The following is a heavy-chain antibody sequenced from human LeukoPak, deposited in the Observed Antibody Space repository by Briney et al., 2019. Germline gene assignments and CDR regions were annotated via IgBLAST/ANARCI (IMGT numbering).Heavy chain of an antibody. Sequence: PGGSLRLSCAASGFTFSSYAMSWVCQAPGKGLEWVAAISGSGGSTYYADSVKGRFTISRDNSKNTLYLQMNSLRAEDTAVYYCAKSIQMYYYGSGNLMDAFDIWGQGTMVTIST. CDR1: GFTFSSYA. D-gene: IGHD3-10*01. J-gene: IGHJ3*02. CDR3: AKSIQMYYYGSGNLMDAFDI. CDR2: ISGSGGST. V-gene: IGHV3-23*01.